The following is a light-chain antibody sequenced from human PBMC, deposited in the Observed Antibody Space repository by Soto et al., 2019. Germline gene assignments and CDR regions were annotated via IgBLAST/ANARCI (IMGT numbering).Light chain of an antibody. CDR2: GAS. J-gene: IGKJ2*01. Sequence: EIVMTQSPATLSVSPGERVTLSCRASESLSTYLAWYQQKPGQAPRLLIYGASTKATGIPARFSGSGSSTDFNITISSLQSEDCAVHYCQSYNDWHFTFGQGTKLEI. CDR1: ESLSTY. CDR3: QSYNDWHFT. V-gene: IGKV3-15*01.